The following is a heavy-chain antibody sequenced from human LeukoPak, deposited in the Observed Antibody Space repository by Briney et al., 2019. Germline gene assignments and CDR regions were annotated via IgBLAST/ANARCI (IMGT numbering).Heavy chain of an antibody. CDR1: GGSITSSNW. J-gene: IGHJ4*02. D-gene: IGHD5-18*01. Sequence: SETLSLTCAVSGGSITSSNWWSWVRQPPGKGLEWIGEIYYTGNTNYNPSLKSRVTISVDKSNNQFSLNLSSVTAADTAVYYCARGRTWIQLWPFDYWGQGTLVTVSS. V-gene: IGHV4-4*02. CDR2: IYYTGNT. CDR3: ARGRTWIQLWPFDY.